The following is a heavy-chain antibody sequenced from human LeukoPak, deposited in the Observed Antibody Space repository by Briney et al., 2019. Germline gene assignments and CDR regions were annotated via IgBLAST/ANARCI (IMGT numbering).Heavy chain of an antibody. D-gene: IGHD7-27*01. J-gene: IGHJ4*02. Sequence: PSQTLSLTSTVSGGSITRGGYYWSWIRQLPGKGLEWIGYIYYSGTTSYNPSLKSRLPISLDTSENQFCLKLSALTAAATAAYYCARGSTGDKSNNWARGTLVTVPS. V-gene: IGHV4-31*03. CDR1: GGSITRGGYY. CDR2: IYYSGTT. CDR3: ARGSTGDKSNN.